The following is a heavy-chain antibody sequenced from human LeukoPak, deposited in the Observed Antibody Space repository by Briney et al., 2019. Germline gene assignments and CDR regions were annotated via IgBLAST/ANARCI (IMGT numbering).Heavy chain of an antibody. CDR3: ARPNTLISRVEGIASFDY. V-gene: IGHV3-7*01. CDR1: GFTFSSYW. CDR2: IKQDGSEK. D-gene: IGHD6-13*01. J-gene: IGHJ4*02. Sequence: GGSLRLSCAASGFTFSSYWMSWVRQAPGKGLEWVANIKQDGSEKYYVDSVKGRFTISRDNAKNSLYLQMNSLRAEDTAVYYRARPNTLISRVEGIASFDYWGQGTLVTVSS.